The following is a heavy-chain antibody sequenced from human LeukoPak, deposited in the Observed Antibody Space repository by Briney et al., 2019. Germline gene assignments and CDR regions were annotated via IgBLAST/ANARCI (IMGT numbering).Heavy chain of an antibody. V-gene: IGHV4-59*01. CDR2: IYYSGST. J-gene: IGHJ4*02. CDR3: ARGQLLSAVDY. Sequence: SETLSLTCTVSGGSISSYYWSWIRQPPGKGLEWIGYIYYSGSTNYNPSLKSRVTISVDTSKNQFSLKLSSVTAADTAVYYCARGQLLSAVDYWGQGTLVTVPS. CDR1: GGSISSYY. D-gene: IGHD2-2*01.